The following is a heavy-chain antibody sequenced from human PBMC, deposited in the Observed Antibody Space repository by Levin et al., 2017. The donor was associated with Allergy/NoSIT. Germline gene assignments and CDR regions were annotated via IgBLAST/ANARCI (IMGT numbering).Heavy chain of an antibody. CDR2: ISSSSSYI. V-gene: IGHV3-21*01. Sequence: GESLKISCAASGFTFSSYSMNWVRQAPGKGLEWVSSISSSSSYIYYADSVKGRFTISRDNAKNSLYLQMNSLRAEDTAVYYCAGEWLGGYWGQGTLVTVSS. D-gene: IGHD5-12*01. CDR3: AGEWLGGY. CDR1: GFTFSSYS. J-gene: IGHJ4*02.